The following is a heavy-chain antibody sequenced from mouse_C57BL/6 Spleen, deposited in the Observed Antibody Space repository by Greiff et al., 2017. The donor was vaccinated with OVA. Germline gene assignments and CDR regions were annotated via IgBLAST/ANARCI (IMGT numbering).Heavy chain of an antibody. D-gene: IGHD1-2*01. J-gene: IGHJ2*01. CDR3: ARHGGYYFDY. Sequence: EVQLQQSGPEMVKPGASVKISCKASGYTFTDYYLNWVKQRHGKSLEWIGDINPNNGGTSYNQKFKGKATLTVDRSSRSAYMARRSLTSEDSAVYYCARHGGYYFDYWGQGTTLTVSS. CDR2: INPNNGGT. V-gene: IGHV1-26*01. CDR1: GYTFTDYY.